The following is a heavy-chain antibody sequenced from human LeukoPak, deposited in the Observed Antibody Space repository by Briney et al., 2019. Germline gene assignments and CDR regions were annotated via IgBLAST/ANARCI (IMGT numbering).Heavy chain of an antibody. D-gene: IGHD5-12*01. CDR2: ISYDGSNE. J-gene: IGHJ4*02. V-gene: IGHV3-30*04. CDR1: GFTFSSYV. Sequence: PGGSLRLSCAASGFTFSSYVMHWVRQAPGKGLEWVAIISYDGSNEYYADSVKGRFTISRDNSKNTLYLQMNSLRAADTAVYYCARVNTSGYGILPDYWGQGTLVTVSS. CDR3: ARVNTSGYGILPDY.